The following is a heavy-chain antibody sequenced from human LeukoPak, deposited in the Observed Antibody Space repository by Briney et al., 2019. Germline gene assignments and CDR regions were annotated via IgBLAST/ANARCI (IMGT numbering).Heavy chain of an antibody. CDR1: GGTFSSYA. CDR2: IIPIFGTA. V-gene: IGHV1-69*05. J-gene: IGHJ4*02. Sequence: SVKVSCKASGGTFSSYAISWVRQAPGQGLEWMGGIIPIFGTANYAQKFQGRVAMTRNTSISTAYMELSSLRSEDTAVYYCARTLYSSTGNWGQGTLVTVSS. D-gene: IGHD2-2*01. CDR3: ARTLYSSTGN.